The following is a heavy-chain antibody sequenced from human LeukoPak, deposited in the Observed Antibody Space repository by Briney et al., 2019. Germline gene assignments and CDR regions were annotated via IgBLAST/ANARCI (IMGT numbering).Heavy chain of an antibody. J-gene: IGHJ3*02. Sequence: ASVKVSCKTSGYTFTTYGIIWVRQAPGQGLESMGWISGHDGSTKYEKKFQGRVTMTRDTSISTAYMELSRLRSDDTAVYYCAREPPWLMLPGENAFDIWGQGTMVTVSS. CDR2: ISGHDGST. D-gene: IGHD7-27*01. CDR3: AREPPWLMLPGENAFDI. V-gene: IGHV1-18*01. CDR1: GYTFTTYG.